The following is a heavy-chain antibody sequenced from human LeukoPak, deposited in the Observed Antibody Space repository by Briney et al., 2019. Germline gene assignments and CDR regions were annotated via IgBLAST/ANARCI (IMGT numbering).Heavy chain of an antibody. CDR1: GYTFTSYA. J-gene: IGHJ3*02. CDR3: ARGPYYYDSSGSAFDI. CDR2: INAGNGNT. V-gene: IGHV1-3*03. D-gene: IGHD3-22*01. Sequence: EASVKVSCKASGYTFTSYAMHWVRQAPGQRLEWMGWINAGNGNTKYSQEFQGRVTITRDTSASTAYMELSSLRSEDMAVYYCARGPYYYDSSGSAFDIWGQGTVVTVSS.